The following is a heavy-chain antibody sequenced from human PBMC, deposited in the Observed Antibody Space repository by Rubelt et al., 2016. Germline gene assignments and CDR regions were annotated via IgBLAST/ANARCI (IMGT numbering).Heavy chain of an antibody. CDR2: INPNSGGT. Sequence: APGQGLEWMGWINPNSGGTNYAQKFQGRVTKTRDTSISTAYMELSRLRSDDTAVYYCARGGAAAADDNDAFDIWGQGTMVTVSS. D-gene: IGHD6-13*01. J-gene: IGHJ3*02. V-gene: IGHV1-2*02. CDR3: ARGGAAAADDNDAFDI.